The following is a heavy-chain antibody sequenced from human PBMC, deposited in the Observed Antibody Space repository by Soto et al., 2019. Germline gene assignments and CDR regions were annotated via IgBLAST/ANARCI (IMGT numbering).Heavy chain of an antibody. J-gene: IGHJ5*02. Sequence: SETLSLTCTVSGGSISSYYWSWIRQPPGKGLEWIGYIYYSGSTNYNPSLKSRVTISVDTSKNQFSLKLSSVTAAATAVYYCAGPLGGPAGHINWFDPGGQEPLVTFSS. V-gene: IGHV4-59*01. CDR2: IYYSGST. D-gene: IGHD2-2*01. CDR1: GGSISSYY. CDR3: AGPLGGPAGHINWFDP.